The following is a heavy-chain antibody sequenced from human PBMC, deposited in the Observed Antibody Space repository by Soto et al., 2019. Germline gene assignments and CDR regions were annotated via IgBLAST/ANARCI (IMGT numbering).Heavy chain of an antibody. J-gene: IGHJ3*02. CDR1: GFTFSSYA. Sequence: EVQLLESGGGLVQPGGSLRLSCAASGFTFSSYAMSWVRQAPGKGLEWVSAISGSGGSTYYADSVKGRFTISRDNSKNTLYLQMNSLRAEDTAVYYCAKDSPPAYDILTGYLHHDAFDIWGQGTMVTVSS. CDR2: ISGSGGST. CDR3: AKDSPPAYDILTGYLHHDAFDI. V-gene: IGHV3-23*01. D-gene: IGHD3-9*01.